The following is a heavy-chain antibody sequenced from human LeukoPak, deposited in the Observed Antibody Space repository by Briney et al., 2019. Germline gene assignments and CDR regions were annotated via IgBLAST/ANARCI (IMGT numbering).Heavy chain of an antibody. V-gene: IGHV4-59*01. Sequence: SETLSLTCTVSGGSISSYYWSWIRQPPGKGLDWIGYIYYSGSTNYNPSLKSRVTISVDMSKNQFSLKLSSVTAADTAVYYCARYSGYESYLYGMDVWGQGTTVTVSS. CDR2: IYYSGST. J-gene: IGHJ6*02. CDR3: ARYSGYESYLYGMDV. CDR1: GGSISSYY. D-gene: IGHD5-12*01.